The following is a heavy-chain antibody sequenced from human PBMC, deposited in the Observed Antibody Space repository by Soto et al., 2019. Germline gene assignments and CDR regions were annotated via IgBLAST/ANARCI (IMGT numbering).Heavy chain of an antibody. CDR3: AKSTLVRPVDTNYYYYMDV. D-gene: IGHD3-10*01. Sequence: GGSLRLSCAASGFTFSNYAMSWVRQAPGKGLEWVSGISGNDGSAYYADSVEGRFTISRDNSKSTLYLQMNSLRAEDTAVFYCAKSTLVRPVDTNYYYYMDVWSKGTTVTVSS. CDR1: GFTFSNYA. J-gene: IGHJ6*03. CDR2: ISGNDGSA. V-gene: IGHV3-23*01.